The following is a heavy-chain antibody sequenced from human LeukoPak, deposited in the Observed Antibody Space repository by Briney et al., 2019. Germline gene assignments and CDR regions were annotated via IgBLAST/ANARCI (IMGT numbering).Heavy chain of an antibody. D-gene: IGHD3-3*01. V-gene: IGHV4-31*03. CDR1: GGSISSGGYY. CDR3: ARATYYDFWSGTNFDY. J-gene: IGHJ4*02. Sequence: SETLSPTCTVSGGSISSGGYYWSWIRQHPGKGLEWIGYIYYSGSTYYNPSLKSRVTISVDTSKNQFSLKLSSVTAADTAVYYCARATYYDFWSGTNFDYWGQGTLVTVSS. CDR2: IYYSGST.